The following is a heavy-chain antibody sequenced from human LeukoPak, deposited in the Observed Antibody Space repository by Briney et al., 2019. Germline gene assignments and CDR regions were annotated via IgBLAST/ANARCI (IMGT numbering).Heavy chain of an antibody. D-gene: IGHD6-19*01. J-gene: IGHJ6*03. CDR1: GGSISSSSYY. CDR3: ASIPGYSSGWYGVGYYYYYYMNV. Sequence: PSETLSLTCTVSGGSISSSSYYWGWIRQPPGKGLEWIGSIYYSGSTYYNPSLKSRVTISVDTSKNQFSLKLSSVTAADTAVYYCASIPGYSSGWYGVGYYYYYYMNVWGKGTTVTVSS. CDR2: IYYSGST. V-gene: IGHV4-39*01.